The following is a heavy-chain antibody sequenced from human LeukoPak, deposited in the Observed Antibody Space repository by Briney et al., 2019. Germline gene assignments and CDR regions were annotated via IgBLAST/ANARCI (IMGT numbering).Heavy chain of an antibody. CDR2: ISAYYGNT. J-gene: IGHJ4*02. V-gene: IGHV1-18*04. CDR3: ARDQESPYCSGGSCHLFDY. CDR1: GYTFTSYG. Sequence: ASVKVSCKASGYTFTSYGISGVRQAPGQGLEGMGWISAYYGNTNYAQKLQGRVTMTTDTSTSTAYMELSSLRSGDPAAYYCARDQESPYCSGGSCHLFDYWGQGTLVTVSS. D-gene: IGHD2-15*01.